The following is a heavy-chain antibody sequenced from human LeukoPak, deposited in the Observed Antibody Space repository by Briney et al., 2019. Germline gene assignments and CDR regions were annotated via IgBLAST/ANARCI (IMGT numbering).Heavy chain of an antibody. J-gene: IGHJ4*02. D-gene: IGHD6-25*01. V-gene: IGHV3-23*01. Sequence: GGSLRLSCTASGFAFGSFAMAWVRQAPGKGLEGVAAIGSDGDRVHEDSVKGRFTIPRDNSKSTLYLQMDNLRVEDTAVYFCAKSAGAATIYFDSWGQGALVTVSS. CDR3: AKSAGAATIYFDS. CDR1: GFAFGSFA. CDR2: IGSDGDR.